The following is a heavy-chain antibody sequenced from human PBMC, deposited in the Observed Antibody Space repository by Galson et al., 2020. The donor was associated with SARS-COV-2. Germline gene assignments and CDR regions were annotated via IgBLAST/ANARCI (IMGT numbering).Heavy chain of an antibody. CDR2: IRGSGGST. J-gene: IGHJ4*02. D-gene: IGHD3-9*01. CDR3: ATERDILTGYYNGGGIDY. V-gene: IGHV3-23*01. Sequence: GGSLRLSCAASGFTFSSYAMHWVRQAPGKGLEWVSAIRGSGGSTYYADSVKGRLTISRDNSKNTLYLQMNSLRAEDTAVYYCATERDILTGYYNGGGIDYWGQGTLVTVSS. CDR1: GFTFSSYA.